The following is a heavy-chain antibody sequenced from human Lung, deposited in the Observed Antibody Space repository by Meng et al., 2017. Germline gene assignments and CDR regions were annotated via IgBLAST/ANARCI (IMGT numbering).Heavy chain of an antibody. V-gene: IGHV1-69*08. CDR1: GGTFSSYT. Sequence: QVQLVQSGAEVKTPGSSVKVSCKASGGTFSSYTLIWVRQAPGQGLEWMGRILPILDITKYTQKFQGRVTITADKSTSTAYMELSSLTSDDTAVYYCAREHDSSGYIDFWGQVTLVTVSS. J-gene: IGHJ4*02. CDR2: ILPILDIT. CDR3: AREHDSSGYIDF. D-gene: IGHD3-22*01.